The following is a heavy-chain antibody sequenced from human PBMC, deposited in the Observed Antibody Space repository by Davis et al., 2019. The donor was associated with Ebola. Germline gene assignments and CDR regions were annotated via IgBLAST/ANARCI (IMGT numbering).Heavy chain of an antibody. J-gene: IGHJ4*02. Sequence: ASVKVSCKASGYTFTSYGITWVRQAPGQGLEWMGWINPHNGNTNYAQNVQGRVIMTTDPATTTAYMEVGGLRSDDTAVYYCARAQFPTTSDHWGQGTLVTVSS. V-gene: IGHV1-18*04. CDR3: ARAQFPTTSDH. D-gene: IGHD1-1*01. CDR2: INPHNGNT. CDR1: GYTFTSYG.